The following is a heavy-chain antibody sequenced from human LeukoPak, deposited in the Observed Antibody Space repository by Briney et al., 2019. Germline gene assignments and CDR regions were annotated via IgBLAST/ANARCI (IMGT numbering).Heavy chain of an antibody. Sequence: QSGGSLRLSCAASGFTFSTYAMSWVRQAPGKGLEWVSGISGSGVTTYYTDSVKGRFTISRDNAKNTLYLQIDTMRAEDTAVYYCVKGATTRSTVITYYFDNWGQGTLVTVSS. V-gene: IGHV3-23*01. D-gene: IGHD4-17*01. CDR1: GFTFSTYA. J-gene: IGHJ4*02. CDR3: VKGATTRSTVITYYFDN. CDR2: ISGSGVTT.